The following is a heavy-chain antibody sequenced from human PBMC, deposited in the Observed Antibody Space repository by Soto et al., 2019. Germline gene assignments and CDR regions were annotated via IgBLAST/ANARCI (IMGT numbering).Heavy chain of an antibody. V-gene: IGHV1-69*01. Sequence: ASVKVSCKASGGNFSSYAISWVRQEHGQGLEWMGGIIPIFGTANYAQKFQGRVTITADESTSTAYMELSSLRSEDTAGYYCANPATTVALSSYYYVMDFWVQGPTFTVSS. J-gene: IGHJ6*02. CDR3: ANPATTVALSSYYYVMDF. D-gene: IGHD4-17*01. CDR2: IIPIFGTA. CDR1: GGNFSSYA.